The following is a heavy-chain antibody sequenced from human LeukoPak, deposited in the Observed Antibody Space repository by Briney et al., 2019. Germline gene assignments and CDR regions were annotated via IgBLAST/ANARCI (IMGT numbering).Heavy chain of an antibody. CDR1: GGSFSGYY. J-gene: IGHJ4*02. CDR3: ARAPITMVRGGPFDY. D-gene: IGHD3-10*01. CDR2: IHHSGST. V-gene: IGHV4-34*01. Sequence: KPSETLSLTCAVYGGSFSGYYWSWIRQPPGKGLEWIGEIHHSGSTNYNPSLKSRVTISVDTSKNRFSLKLSSVTAADTAVYYCARAPITMVRGGPFDYWGQGTLVTVSS.